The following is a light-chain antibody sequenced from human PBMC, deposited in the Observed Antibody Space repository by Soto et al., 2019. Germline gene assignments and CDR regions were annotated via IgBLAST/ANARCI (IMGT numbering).Light chain of an antibody. J-gene: IGKJ1*01. CDR1: QSVSSD. Sequence: EIVITQSPATLSVSPGERATLSCRASQSVSSDLAWYHQKPGQAPRLLIYGASTRATGIPARFSVSGSGTEFTLTINSLPSEDFDVYYSQQYNNWPSTFGQGTQVDIK. CDR2: GAS. CDR3: QQYNNWPST. V-gene: IGKV3-15*01.